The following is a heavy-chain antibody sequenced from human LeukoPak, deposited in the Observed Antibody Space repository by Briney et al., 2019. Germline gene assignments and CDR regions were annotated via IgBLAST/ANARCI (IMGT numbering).Heavy chain of an antibody. CDR2: ISTYNGDT. CDR1: GYTFNTYG. CDR3: LRDALRPRLTPDY. V-gene: IGHV1-18*01. D-gene: IGHD2-15*01. J-gene: IGHJ4*02. Sequence: GASVKVSWRGSGYTFNTYGISWVRQAPGQGLECMGWISTYNGDTNYVQNLQVRVTMTTDTSTSTAYMELMSRRSDDSAVYSCLRDALRPRLTPDYWGQGTLVSVSS.